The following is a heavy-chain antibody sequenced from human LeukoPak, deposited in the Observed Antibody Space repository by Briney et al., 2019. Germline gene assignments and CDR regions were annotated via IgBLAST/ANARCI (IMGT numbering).Heavy chain of an antibody. CDR1: GGSISSYY. V-gene: IGHV4-59*01. D-gene: IGHD2-8*01. Sequence: SSETLSLTCTVSGGSISSYYWRWIRQPPGKGLEWIGYVYYSGSTNYNPSLKSRVTISVDTSKNQFSLKLSSVTAADTAVYYCARDQGQTGVGYYYGMDVWGQGTTVTVSS. J-gene: IGHJ6*02. CDR2: VYYSGST. CDR3: ARDQGQTGVGYYYGMDV.